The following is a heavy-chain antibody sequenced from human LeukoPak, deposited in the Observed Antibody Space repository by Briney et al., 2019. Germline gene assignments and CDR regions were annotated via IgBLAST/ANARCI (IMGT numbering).Heavy chain of an antibody. CDR3: ARDRYYYDSSGYYFDY. J-gene: IGHJ4*02. D-gene: IGHD3-22*01. V-gene: IGHV1-46*01. CDR1: GYSFTSYY. Sequence: ASVKVSCKASGYSFTSYYMHWVRQAPGQGLEWMGIINPSGGSTSYAQKFQGRVTMTTDTSTSTAYMELRSLRSDDTAVYYCARDRYYYDSSGYYFDYWGQGTLVTVSS. CDR2: INPSGGST.